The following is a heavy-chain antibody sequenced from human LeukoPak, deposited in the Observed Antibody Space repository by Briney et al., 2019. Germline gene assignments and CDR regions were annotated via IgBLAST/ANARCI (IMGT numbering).Heavy chain of an antibody. CDR3: ARGGRGSAAVVAPRSFDI. V-gene: IGHV3-53*01. D-gene: IGHD3-22*01. CDR1: GFTVSSIH. Sequence: GGSLRLSCAASGFTVSSIHMVWVRRAPGKGLEWVSVTYIGGNSYYADSVKGRFIISRDISKNTLYLQMNSLRAEDSALYYCARGGRGSAAVVAPRSFDIWGQGTMVTVSS. CDR2: TYIGGNS. J-gene: IGHJ3*02.